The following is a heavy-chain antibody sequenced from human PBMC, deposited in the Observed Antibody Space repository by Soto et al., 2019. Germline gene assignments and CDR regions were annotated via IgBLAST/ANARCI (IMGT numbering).Heavy chain of an antibody. Sequence: EVQLVESGGGLVQPGGSLRLSCAASGFTFGSFWMHWVRQVPGKGLVWVSRINSEGSTTTYADSVKGRFTISRDNAKNTLYLQMNSLRAEDTAVYYCARGYGSGGGDYWGQVTLVTVSS. V-gene: IGHV3-74*01. CDR2: INSEGSTT. J-gene: IGHJ4*02. D-gene: IGHD6-19*01. CDR3: ARGYGSGGGDY. CDR1: GFTFGSFW.